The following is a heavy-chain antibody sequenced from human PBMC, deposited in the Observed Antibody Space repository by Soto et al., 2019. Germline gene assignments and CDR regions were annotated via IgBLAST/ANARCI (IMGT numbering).Heavy chain of an antibody. D-gene: IGHD3-10*01. CDR2: ILNDGSNR. CDR1: GFTFSNYA. Sequence: QVQLVESGGGVVQPGRSLRLSCAASGFTFSNYARHWVRQAPGKGLGRVAVILNDGSNRYHADPVKNRFTISRDNSKNTLYLQMNSLRAEDTAVYYCARDDEYSGNGMDVWGQGTTVTVS. CDR3: ARDDEYSGNGMDV. J-gene: IGHJ6*02. V-gene: IGHV3-33*01.